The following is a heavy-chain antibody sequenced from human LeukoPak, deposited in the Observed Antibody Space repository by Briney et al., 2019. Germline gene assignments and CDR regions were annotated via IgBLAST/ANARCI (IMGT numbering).Heavy chain of an antibody. CDR2: IYYSGST. J-gene: IGHJ5*02. V-gene: IGHV4-31*03. CDR3: AREYYDFWSGSSFNWFDP. CDR1: GGSISSGGYY. Sequence: KTSETLSLTCTVSGGSISSGGYYWSWIRQHPGKGLESIGYIYYSGSTYYNPSLKSRVTISVDTSKNQFSLKLSSVTAADTAVYYCAREYYDFWSGSSFNWFDPWGQGTLVTVSS. D-gene: IGHD3-3*01.